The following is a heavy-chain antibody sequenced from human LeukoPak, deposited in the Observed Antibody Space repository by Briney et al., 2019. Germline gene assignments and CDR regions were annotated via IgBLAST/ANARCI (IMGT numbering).Heavy chain of an antibody. CDR2: ISPDGSTT. V-gene: IGHV3-74*03. CDR3: TTVLSSNRYNLSDD. D-gene: IGHD6-13*01. Sequence: GGSLRLSCAASGFTFCRFWMHWFRQAPGKGLMWVSRISPDGSTTLYADSVKGRFTISRDNAKNTLYLQMNSLGAEDTAVYYCTTVLSSNRYNLSDDWSQRTLVTVSS. J-gene: IGHJ4*02. CDR1: GFTFCRFW.